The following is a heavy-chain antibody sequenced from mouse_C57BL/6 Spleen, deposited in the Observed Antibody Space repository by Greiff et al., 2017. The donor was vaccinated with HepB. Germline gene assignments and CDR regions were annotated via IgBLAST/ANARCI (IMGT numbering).Heavy chain of an antibody. V-gene: IGHV1-81*01. CDR3: ARSTTMVTRYYFDY. Sequence: VQLQESGAELARPGASVKLSCKASGYTFTSYGISWVKQRTGQGLEWIGEIYPRSGNTYYNEKFKGKATLTADKSSSTAYMELRSLTSEDSAVYFCARSTTMVTRYYFDYWGQGTTLTVSS. J-gene: IGHJ2*01. CDR1: GYTFTSYG. CDR2: IYPRSGNT. D-gene: IGHD2-2*01.